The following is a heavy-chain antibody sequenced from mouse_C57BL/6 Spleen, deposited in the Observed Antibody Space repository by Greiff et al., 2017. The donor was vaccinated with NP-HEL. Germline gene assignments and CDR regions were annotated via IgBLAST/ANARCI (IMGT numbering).Heavy chain of an antibody. J-gene: IGHJ4*01. CDR1: GYSITSGYY. Sequence: EVKLMESGPGLVKPSQSLSLTCSVTGYSITSGYYWNWIRQFPGNKLEWMGYISYDGSNNYNPSLKNRITITRDTSKNQFFLKLNSVTTEDTATYYCARELSYYAMDYWGQGTSVTVSS. CDR3: ARELSYYAMDY. V-gene: IGHV3-6*01. D-gene: IGHD1-1*02. CDR2: ISYDGSN.